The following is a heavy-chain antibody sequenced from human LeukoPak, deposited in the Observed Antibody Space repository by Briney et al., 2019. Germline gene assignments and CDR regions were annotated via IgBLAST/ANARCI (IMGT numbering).Heavy chain of an antibody. D-gene: IGHD5-18*01. CDR3: ARDLGYSYGLRYYYYYMDV. V-gene: IGHV1-46*01. CDR1: GYTFTSYY. CDR2: INPSGGST. J-gene: IGHJ6*03. Sequence: ASVKVSCKASGYTFTSYYMHWVRQAPRQGLEWMGIINPSGGSTSYAQKFQGSVTMTRDMSTSTVYMELRSLRSDDTAVYYCARDLGYSYGLRYYYYYMDVWGKGTTVTISS.